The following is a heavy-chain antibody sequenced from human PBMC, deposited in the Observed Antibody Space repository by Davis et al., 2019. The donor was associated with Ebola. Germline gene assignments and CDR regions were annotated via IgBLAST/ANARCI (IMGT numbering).Heavy chain of an antibody. V-gene: IGHV3-66*04. CDR1: GFTVSSNY. D-gene: IGHD2-15*01. CDR2: IYSGGST. Sequence: GESLKISCAASGFTVSSNYMSWVRQAPGKGLEWGSVIYSGGSTYYADSVKGRFTISRDNSKNTLYLQMNSLRAEDTAVYYCARHDCSGGSCYRRYYFDYWGQGTLVTVSS. CDR3: ARHDCSGGSCYRRYYFDY. J-gene: IGHJ4*02.